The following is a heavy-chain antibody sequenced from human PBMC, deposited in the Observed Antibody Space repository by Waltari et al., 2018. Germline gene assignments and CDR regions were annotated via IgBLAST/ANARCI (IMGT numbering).Heavy chain of an antibody. Sequence: EVQLVESGGVVVQPGGYLRLSCAASGLTFADYTMHWVRQAPGKGLEWVSLISWDGGSTYYADSVKGRFTISRDNSKNSLYLQMNSLRTEDTALYYCATGPFDYWGQGTLVTVSS. J-gene: IGHJ4*02. CDR1: GLTFADYT. CDR3: ATGPFDY. V-gene: IGHV3-43*01. CDR2: ISWDGGST.